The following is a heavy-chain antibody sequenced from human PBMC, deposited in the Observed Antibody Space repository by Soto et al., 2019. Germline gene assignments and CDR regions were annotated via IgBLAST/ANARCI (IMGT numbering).Heavy chain of an antibody. J-gene: IGHJ5*02. V-gene: IGHV3-30-3*01. Sequence: PGGSLRLSCAASGFTFSTYAMHWVRQAPGKGLQWVAVISYDGSNKYYADSVKGRFTISRDNSKNTLYLQMNSLRAEDTAVYYCARDSMYYYDSSAYYSNWFDPWGQGTLVTVSS. CDR2: ISYDGSNK. D-gene: IGHD3-22*01. CDR1: GFTFSTYA. CDR3: ARDSMYYYDSSAYYSNWFDP.